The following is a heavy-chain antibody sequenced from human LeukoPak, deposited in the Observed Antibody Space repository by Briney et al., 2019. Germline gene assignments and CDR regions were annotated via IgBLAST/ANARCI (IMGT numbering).Heavy chain of an antibody. CDR3: ARDALPTYVDTAMAYYFDY. J-gene: IGHJ4*02. D-gene: IGHD5-18*01. Sequence: PGGSLRLSCAASGFTFDDDGMSWVRQAPGKGLEWVSGINWNGGSTGYADSVKGRFTISRDSAKNSLYLQMNSLRAEDTALYYCARDALPTYVDTAMAYYFDYWGQGTLVTVSS. V-gene: IGHV3-20*04. CDR1: GFTFDDDG. CDR2: INWNGGST.